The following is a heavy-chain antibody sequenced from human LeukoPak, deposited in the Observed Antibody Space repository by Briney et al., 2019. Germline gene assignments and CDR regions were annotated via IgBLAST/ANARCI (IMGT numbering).Heavy chain of an antibody. D-gene: IGHD6-19*01. J-gene: IGHJ4*02. CDR1: GGSISSGGYS. Sequence: SETLSLTCAVSGGSISSGGYSWSWIRQPPGKGLEWIGYIYHSGSTYYNPSLKSRVTISVDRSKNQFSLKLSSVTAADTAVYYCARGRLDVDYWGQGTLVTVSS. V-gene: IGHV4-30-2*01. CDR2: IYHSGST. CDR3: ARGRLDVDY.